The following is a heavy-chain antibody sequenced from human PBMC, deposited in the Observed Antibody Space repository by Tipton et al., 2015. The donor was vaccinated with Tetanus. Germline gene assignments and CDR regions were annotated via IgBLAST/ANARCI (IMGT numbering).Heavy chain of an antibody. J-gene: IGHJ4*02. CDR2: VDYTGHT. D-gene: IGHD2-21*01. V-gene: IGHV4-39*02. CDR1: GASISGSRNF. CDR3: ARDSHVGAPVVNCFDR. Sequence: TLSLTCTVSGASISGSRNFWGWIRQTPARGLEWIGSVDYTGHTYHNPSLRSRVSLSVDVSENQFSLRVSSVTAADTALYFCARDSHVGAPVVNCFDRWGLGTLVTVSS.